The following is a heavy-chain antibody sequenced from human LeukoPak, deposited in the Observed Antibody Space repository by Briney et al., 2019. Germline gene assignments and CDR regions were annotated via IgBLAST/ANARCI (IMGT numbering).Heavy chain of an antibody. J-gene: IGHJ4*02. V-gene: IGHV1-2*02. CDR1: GYTFRGYY. CDR2: INPNSGGT. CDR3: ARDFLGLLWFGESPVN. Sequence: GASVKVSCKASGYTFRGYYLHWVRQAPGQGLEWMGWINPNSGGTNYAQKFQGRVTMTRDTSISTAYMELSRLRSDDTAVYYCARDFLGLLWFGESPVNWGQGTLVTVSS. D-gene: IGHD3-10*01.